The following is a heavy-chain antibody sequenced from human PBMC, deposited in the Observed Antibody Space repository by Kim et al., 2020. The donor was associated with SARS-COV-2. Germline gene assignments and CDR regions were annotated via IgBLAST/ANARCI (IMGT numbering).Heavy chain of an antibody. V-gene: IGHV3-7*01. CDR2: INDDGTSK. CDR1: GFTVSSNW. CDR3: ATVDTPHVPVDL. D-gene: IGHD3-16*01. Sequence: GGSLRLSCAASGFTVSSNWMHWVRHAPGKGLDWVSRINDDGTSKHYADSVKGRFTMSRDNAKNSLYLQMSSLRTEDTAIYYCATVDTPHVPVDLWGQGTL. J-gene: IGHJ5*02.